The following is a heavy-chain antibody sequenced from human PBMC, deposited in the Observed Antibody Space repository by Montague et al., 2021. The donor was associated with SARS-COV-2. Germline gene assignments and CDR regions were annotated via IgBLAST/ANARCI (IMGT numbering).Heavy chain of an antibody. CDR1: GDSVSSSDHY. J-gene: IGHJ4*02. Sequence: SETLSLTCTVSGDSVSSSDHYWGWIRQPPGKGLEWLGIVYYSGYTYYNPSVKGRVTISIDASKNQFSLKLNSLTATDTAIYHCARRGLREDYFDFWGQGTLLTASS. CDR2: VYYSGYT. D-gene: IGHD4-17*01. V-gene: IGHV4-39*01. CDR3: ARRGLREDYFDF.